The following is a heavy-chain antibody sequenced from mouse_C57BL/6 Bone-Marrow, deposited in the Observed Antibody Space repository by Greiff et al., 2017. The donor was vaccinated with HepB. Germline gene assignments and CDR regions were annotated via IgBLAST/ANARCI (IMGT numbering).Heavy chain of an antibody. J-gene: IGHJ1*03. CDR2: IYPGDGDT. CDR1: GYAFSSSW. Sequence: QVQLQQSGPELVKPGASVKISCKASGYAFSSSWMNWVKQRPGKGLEWIGRIYPGDGDTNYNGKFKGKATLTADKSSSTAYMQLSSLTSEDSAVYFCARRIAGSSYWYFDVWGTGTTVTVSS. V-gene: IGHV1-82*01. D-gene: IGHD1-1*01. CDR3: ARRIAGSSYWYFDV.